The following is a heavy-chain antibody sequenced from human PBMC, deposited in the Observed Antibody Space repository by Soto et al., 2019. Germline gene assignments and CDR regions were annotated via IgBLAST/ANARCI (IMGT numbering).Heavy chain of an antibody. J-gene: IGHJ3*01. V-gene: IGHV1-58*01. Sequence: QMQLVQSGPEVKKPGTSVKVSCKASGFTFTSSAVQWVRQARGQRLEWIGWIVVGSGNTNYAQKFQERVTITRDMHTGTAYMELSSLRSEDTAVYYCAADDYGGDGGSDAFDLWGQGTMVTVSS. D-gene: IGHD4-17*01. CDR1: GFTFTSSA. CDR3: AADDYGGDGGSDAFDL. CDR2: IVVGSGNT.